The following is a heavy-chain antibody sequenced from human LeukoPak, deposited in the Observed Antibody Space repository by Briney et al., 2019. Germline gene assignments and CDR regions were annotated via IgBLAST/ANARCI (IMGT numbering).Heavy chain of an antibody. J-gene: IGHJ5*02. D-gene: IGHD6-13*01. V-gene: IGHV4-39*07. CDR2: IYYSGST. CDR1: GGSISSSSYY. CDR3: ARGSSSWYFLLDP. Sequence: SETLSLTCTVSGGSISSSSYYWGWIRQPPGKGLEWIGSIYYSGSTYYNPSLKSRVTISVDTSKNQFSLKLSSVTAADTAVYYCARGSSSWYFLLDPWGQGTLVTVSS.